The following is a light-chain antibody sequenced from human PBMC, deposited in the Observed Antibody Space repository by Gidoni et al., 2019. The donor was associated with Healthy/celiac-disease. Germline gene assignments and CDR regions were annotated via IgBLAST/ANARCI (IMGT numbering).Light chain of an antibody. CDR2: SNN. CDR1: SSNIGSNT. V-gene: IGLV1-44*01. CDR3: AAWDDSLNGRV. Sequence: QSVLTQPPSASATPGQRVTISCSGSSSNIGSNTVNWYQQLPGTAPKLLIYSNNQRPAGVPDRFSGSKSGTSASLAISGLQSEDEAYYYCAAWDDSLNGRVFGGGTKLTVL. J-gene: IGLJ3*02.